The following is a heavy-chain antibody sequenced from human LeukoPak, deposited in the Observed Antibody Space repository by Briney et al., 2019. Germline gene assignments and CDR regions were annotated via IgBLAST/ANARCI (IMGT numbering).Heavy chain of an antibody. Sequence: GGSLRLSCAASGFTFSSYAMSWVRQAPGKGLEWVSAIRGSGDRTYYADSVKGRFTISRDNSKNTLYLQINSLRVEDTAVYYCAKDSKIVGATFRSYHFMDVWGKGTAVTVSS. CDR3: AKDSKIVGATFRSYHFMDV. D-gene: IGHD1-26*01. CDR2: IRGSGDRT. J-gene: IGHJ6*03. CDR1: GFTFSSYA. V-gene: IGHV3-23*01.